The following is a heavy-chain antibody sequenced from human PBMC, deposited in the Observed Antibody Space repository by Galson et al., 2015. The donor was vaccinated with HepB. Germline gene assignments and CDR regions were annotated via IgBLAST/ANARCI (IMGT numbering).Heavy chain of an antibody. J-gene: IGHJ4*02. CDR2: ISSSSNYI. Sequence: SLRLSCAASGFTFSSYSMNWVRQAPGKGLEWVSSISSSSNYIYYADSVKGRFTISRDDAQNSLYLQMNSLRAEDTAVYYCVRDPPLGTPLDYWGQGTPVTVSS. CDR1: GFTFSSYS. V-gene: IGHV3-21*01. D-gene: IGHD3-16*01. CDR3: VRDPPLGTPLDY.